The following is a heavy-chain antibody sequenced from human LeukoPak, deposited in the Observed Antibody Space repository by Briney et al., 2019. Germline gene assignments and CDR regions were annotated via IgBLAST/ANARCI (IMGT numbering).Heavy chain of an antibody. CDR3: AKATNDYYYYMDV. V-gene: IGHV3-30*02. Sequence: GGSLRLSCAASGFTFSSYGMHWVRQAPGKGLEWVAFIRYDGSNKYYADSVKGRFTISRDDSKNTLYLQMNSLRAEDTAVYYCAKATNDYYYYMDVWGKGTTVTVSS. J-gene: IGHJ6*03. CDR2: IRYDGSNK. CDR1: GFTFSSYG. D-gene: IGHD2-8*01.